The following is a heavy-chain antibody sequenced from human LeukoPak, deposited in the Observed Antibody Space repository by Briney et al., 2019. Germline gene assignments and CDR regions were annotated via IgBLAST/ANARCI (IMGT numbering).Heavy chain of an antibody. J-gene: IGHJ3*02. V-gene: IGHV3-48*03. D-gene: IGHD3-10*01. CDR1: GFTCSSYE. CDR2: ISSSGTTI. CDR3: ARGRHYYGSGSAFDI. Sequence: GGSLRLSCAASGFTCSSYEMNWVRQAPGKGLEWASYISSSGTTIYNADSVKGRFTISRDNAKNSLYLQMNSLRAEDTAVYYCARGRHYYGSGSAFDIWGQGTMVTVSS.